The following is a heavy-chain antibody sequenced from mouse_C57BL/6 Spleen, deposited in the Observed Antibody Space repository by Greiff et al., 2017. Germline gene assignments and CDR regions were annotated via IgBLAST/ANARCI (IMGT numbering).Heavy chain of an antibody. CDR1: GYTFTSYW. CDR3: ASQDYGSSSWFAY. Sequence: QVQLQQPGAELVKPGASVKLSCKASGYTFTSYWMHWVKQRPGQGLEWIGKIHPNSGSTTYNEKFQSKATLTVAKPSSADYMQLSCLTSDDSVVYYSASQDYGSSSWFAYWGQGTLVTVSA. V-gene: IGHV1-64*01. CDR2: IHPNSGST. D-gene: IGHD1-1*01. J-gene: IGHJ3*01.